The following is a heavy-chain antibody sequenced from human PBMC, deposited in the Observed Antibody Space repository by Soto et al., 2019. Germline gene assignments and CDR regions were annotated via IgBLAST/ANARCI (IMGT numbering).Heavy chain of an antibody. CDR1: GYTFTSYG. CDR2: ISAYNGHT. CDR3: ARERGGWGGTVTNPLDY. J-gene: IGHJ4*02. V-gene: IGHV1-18*04. Sequence: QVQLVQSGAEVKKPGASVKVSCKASGYTFTSYGISWVRQAPGQGLEWMGWISAYNGHTKSAQKLQGRVTMTADTSTSTAYMELRSLRSDDTAVYWCARERGGWGGTVTNPLDYWGQGTLVTVSS. D-gene: IGHD4-17*01.